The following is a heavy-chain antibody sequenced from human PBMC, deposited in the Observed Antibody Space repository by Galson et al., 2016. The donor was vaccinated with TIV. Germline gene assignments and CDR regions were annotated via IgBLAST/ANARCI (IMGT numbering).Heavy chain of an antibody. CDR2: AYTSGDL. CDR1: GASITSYY. V-gene: IGHV4-4*07. J-gene: IGHJ4*02. Sequence: SKSLSLTCTVSGASITSYYWSWIRQPAGKGLEWIGRAYTSGDLNYNPSLRGRVILSVDTSKNQFSLKVTSVTAADTAVYYCAGRDYWGQGILVPVSS. CDR3: AGRDY.